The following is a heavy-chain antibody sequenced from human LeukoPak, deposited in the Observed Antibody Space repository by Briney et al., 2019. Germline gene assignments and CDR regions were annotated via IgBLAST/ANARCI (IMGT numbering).Heavy chain of an antibody. CDR2: ISYDGSNK. D-gene: IGHD1-26*01. CDR3: ARGVSGSYFGY. Sequence: PGGSLRLSCAASGFTFSSYGMNWVRQAPGKGLEWVAVISYDGSNKYYADSVKGRLTISRDNSKNTLYLQMDSLRDEDTAVFYCARGVSGSYFGYWGQGTLVIVSS. CDR1: GFTFSSYG. V-gene: IGHV3-30*03. J-gene: IGHJ4*02.